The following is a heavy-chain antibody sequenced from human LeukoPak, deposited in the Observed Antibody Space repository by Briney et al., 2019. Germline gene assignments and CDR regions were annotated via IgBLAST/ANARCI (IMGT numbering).Heavy chain of an antibody. V-gene: IGHV3-66*02. CDR3: TRDRDSGSHYGY. CDR2: SGGST. D-gene: IGHD1-26*01. Sequence: GGSLRLSCAGSGFSVSNNYMSWVRQAPGKGLEWVSVSGGSTYYADSEKGRFTISRDNSKNTLYLQMNSLRAEDTAVYYCTRDRDSGSHYGYWGQGTLVIVSS. J-gene: IGHJ4*02. CDR1: GFSVSNNY.